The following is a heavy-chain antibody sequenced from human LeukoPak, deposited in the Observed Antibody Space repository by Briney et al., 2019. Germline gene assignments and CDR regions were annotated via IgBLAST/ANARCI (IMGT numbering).Heavy chain of an antibody. CDR1: GGTFSSYA. V-gene: IGHV1-69*04. Sequence: SVKVSCKASGGTFSSYAISWVRQAPGQGLEWMGRIIPILGIANYAQKFQGRVTITADKSTSTAYMELGSLRSEDTAVYYCARAYGSGSYYKLGFDYWGQGTLVTVSS. D-gene: IGHD3-10*01. CDR2: IIPILGIA. J-gene: IGHJ4*02. CDR3: ARAYGSGSYYKLGFDY.